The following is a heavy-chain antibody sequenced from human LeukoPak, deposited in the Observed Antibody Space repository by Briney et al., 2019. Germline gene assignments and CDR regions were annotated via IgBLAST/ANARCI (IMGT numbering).Heavy chain of an antibody. CDR1: GYTFTGYY. Sequence: ASVKVSCKASGYTFTGYYMHWVRQAPGQGLEWMGWMNPNSGNTGYAQKFQGRVTITRNTSISTAYMELSSLRSEDTAVYYCARGRAGGWFDPWGQGTLVTVSS. CDR3: ARGRAGGWFDP. V-gene: IGHV1-8*03. J-gene: IGHJ5*02. CDR2: MNPNSGNT.